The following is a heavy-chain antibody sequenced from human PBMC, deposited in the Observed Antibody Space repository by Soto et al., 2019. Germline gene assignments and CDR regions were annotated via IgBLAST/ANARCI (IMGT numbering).Heavy chain of an antibody. D-gene: IGHD6-13*01. J-gene: IGHJ6*02. CDR2: IIPIFGTA. V-gene: IGHV1-69*06. CDR1: GGTFSSYA. CDR3: ARDRYSSSWYVYYYGMDV. Sequence: SVKVSCKASGGTFSSYAISWVRQAPGQGLEWMGGIIPIFGTANYAQKFQGRVTITADKSTSTAYMGLSSLRSEDTAVYYCARDRYSSSWYVYYYGMDVWGQGTTVTVSS.